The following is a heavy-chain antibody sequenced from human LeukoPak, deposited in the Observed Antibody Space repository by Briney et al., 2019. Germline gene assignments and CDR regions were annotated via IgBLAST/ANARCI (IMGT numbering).Heavy chain of an antibody. V-gene: IGHV1-24*01. J-gene: IGHJ6*03. CDR2: FDPEDGET. CDR1: GYTLTELS. Sequence: ASVKVSCKVSGYTLTELSMHWVRQAPGKGLEWMGGFDPEDGETIYAQKFQGRVTMTEDTSTDTAYMELSSLRSEDTAVYYCARGNVVIPAATNYYYYMDVWGKGTTVTVSS. D-gene: IGHD2-2*01. CDR3: ARGNVVIPAATNYYYYMDV.